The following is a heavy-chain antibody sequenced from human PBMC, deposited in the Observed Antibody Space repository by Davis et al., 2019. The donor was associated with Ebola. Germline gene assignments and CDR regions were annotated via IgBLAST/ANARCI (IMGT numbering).Heavy chain of an antibody. J-gene: IGHJ6*02. Sequence: ASVKVSCKASGYTFTGYYMHWVRQAPGQGLEWMGWINPNSGGTNYAQKFQGRVTMTTDTSTSTAYMELRSLRSDDTAVYYCASYGDYGLYYGMDVWGQGTTVTVSS. CDR3: ASYGDYGLYYGMDV. CDR2: INPNSGGT. CDR1: GYTFTGYY. D-gene: IGHD4-17*01. V-gene: IGHV1-2*02.